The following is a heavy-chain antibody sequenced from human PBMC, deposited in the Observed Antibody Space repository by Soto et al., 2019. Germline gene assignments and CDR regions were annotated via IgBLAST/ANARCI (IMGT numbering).Heavy chain of an antibody. Sequence: GVSLRLSCAASGFTFSSYAMSWVRQAPGKGLEWVSAISGSGGSTYYADSVKGRFTISRDNSKNTLYMQMNSLRAEDTAVYYCAKDFVGTLADCFDSCGQGTLVTVSS. CDR2: ISGSGGST. D-gene: IGHD6-19*01. V-gene: IGHV3-23*01. CDR1: GFTFSSYA. J-gene: IGHJ4*02. CDR3: AKDFVGTLADCFDS.